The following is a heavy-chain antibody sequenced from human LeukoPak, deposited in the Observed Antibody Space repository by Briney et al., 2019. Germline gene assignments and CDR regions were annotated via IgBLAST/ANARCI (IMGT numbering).Heavy chain of an antibody. J-gene: IGHJ4*02. Sequence: HPGGSLRLSCEASGYTFDDYAMHWVRQAPGKGLEWVSGISWNSGSIGYADSVKGRFSIPRDNGKNSLYLQMDSLTTEDTALYYCAKGHTYGLGESYLDFWGQGTLVSVSS. CDR1: GYTFDDYA. CDR3: AKGHTYGLGESYLDF. CDR2: ISWNSGSI. V-gene: IGHV3-9*01. D-gene: IGHD5-18*01.